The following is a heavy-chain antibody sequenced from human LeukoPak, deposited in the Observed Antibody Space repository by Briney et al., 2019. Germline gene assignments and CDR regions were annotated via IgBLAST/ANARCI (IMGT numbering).Heavy chain of an antibody. D-gene: IGHD2-21*02. J-gene: IGHJ4*02. Sequence: SETLSLTCAVYGGSFSGPFWSWIRQSPDKGLEWIGEINESGNTKYNPSLRSRVTISIDTSRYHFSLELRSVTAADTAVYFCARDGTDCGGDCYSEKWGQGTLVTVSS. CDR2: INESGNT. CDR3: ARDGTDCGGDCYSEK. V-gene: IGHV4-34*01. CDR1: GGSFSGPF.